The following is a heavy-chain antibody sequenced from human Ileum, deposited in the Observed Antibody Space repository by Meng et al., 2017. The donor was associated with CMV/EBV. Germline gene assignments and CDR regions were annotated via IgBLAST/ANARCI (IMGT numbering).Heavy chain of an antibody. CDR3: ARAQNWFDP. V-gene: IGHV1-46*01. J-gene: IGHJ5*02. Sequence: KVSCKAYGYTFTNYYMHWVRQAPGQGLEWMGIINPSGGSTSYAQKFQGRVTMTRDTSTSTVYMELSSLRSGDTAVYYCARAQNWFDPWGQGTLVTVSS. CDR2: INPSGGST. CDR1: GYTFTNYY.